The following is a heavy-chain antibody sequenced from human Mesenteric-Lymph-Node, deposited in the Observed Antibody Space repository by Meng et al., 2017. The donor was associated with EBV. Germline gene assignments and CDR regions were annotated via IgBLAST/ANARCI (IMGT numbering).Heavy chain of an antibody. CDR1: GASISSGSYY. CDR3: VSYDYGNYVSFDS. CDR2: IYYRGST. D-gene: IGHD4-11*01. J-gene: IGHJ4*02. Sequence: QLQLQESGPGLVEASETVSLTCTVSGASISSGSYYWGWIRQPPGKGLEWIGSIYYRGSTYYNPSLRSRVTISVDTSKNHFSLKLSSVTAADTAMYYCVSYDYGNYVSFDSWGQGILVTVSS. V-gene: IGHV4-39*01.